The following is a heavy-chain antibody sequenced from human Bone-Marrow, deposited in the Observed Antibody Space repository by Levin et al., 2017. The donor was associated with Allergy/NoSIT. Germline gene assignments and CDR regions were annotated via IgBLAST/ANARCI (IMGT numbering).Heavy chain of an antibody. D-gene: IGHD2-15*01. CDR3: ARGDCYSGSCYGPDWFDP. V-gene: IGHV1-8*01. Sequence: ASVKVSCKTSGYTFTSYNVYWVRQATGQGLEWMGYINPNSGNTGYAQKFQGRVTMTRNSSITTAYMEPSGLTSEDTAMYYCARGDCYSGSCYGPDWFDPWGQGTQVTVSS. CDR2: INPNSGNT. J-gene: IGHJ5*02. CDR1: GYTFTSYN.